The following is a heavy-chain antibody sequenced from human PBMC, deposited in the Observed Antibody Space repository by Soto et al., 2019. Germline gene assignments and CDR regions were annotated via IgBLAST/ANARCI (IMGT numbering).Heavy chain of an antibody. CDR1: GDSIGTYY. Sequence: SETLSLTCSVSGDSIGTYYWSWVRQPPGKGLEWLGFVHYSGSTQYNPSLKGRVTISVDMSKNQLSLKLRSVTAAGTAVYYCARESEGGDLHDWFDPWGQGTLVTVSS. J-gene: IGHJ5*02. V-gene: IGHV4-59*01. D-gene: IGHD3-16*01. CDR3: ARESEGGDLHDWFDP. CDR2: VHYSGST.